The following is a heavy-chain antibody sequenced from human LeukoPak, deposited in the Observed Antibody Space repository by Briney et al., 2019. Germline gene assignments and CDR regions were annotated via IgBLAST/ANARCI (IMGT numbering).Heavy chain of an antibody. Sequence: GGSLRLSCAASGFIFSNYAMSWVRQAPGKGLERVSAITGSDDITYYADSVKGRFTISRDNSKNTLYLQVNSLRAEDTAIYYCAKWGDYDILTGYYDSDYWGQGTLVSVSS. CDR1: GFIFSNYA. J-gene: IGHJ4*02. D-gene: IGHD3-9*01. CDR3: AKWGDYDILTGYYDSDY. V-gene: IGHV3-23*01. CDR2: ITGSDDIT.